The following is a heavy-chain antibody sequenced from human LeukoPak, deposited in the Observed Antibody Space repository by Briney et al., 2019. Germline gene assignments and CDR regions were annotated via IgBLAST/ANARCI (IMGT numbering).Heavy chain of an antibody. Sequence: SVKVSCKASGGTFSSYAISWVRQAPGQGGEWMGRIIPILGIANYAQKFQGRVTITADKSTSTAYMELSSLRSEDTAVYYCARGGVVAATMLSHYYYGMDVWGQGTTVTVSS. CDR1: GGTFSSYA. D-gene: IGHD2-15*01. V-gene: IGHV1-69*04. CDR3: ARGGVVAATMLSHYYYGMDV. CDR2: IIPILGIA. J-gene: IGHJ6*02.